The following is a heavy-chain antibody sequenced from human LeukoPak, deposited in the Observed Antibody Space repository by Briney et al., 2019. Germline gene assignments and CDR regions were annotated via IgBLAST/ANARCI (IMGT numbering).Heavy chain of an antibody. CDR3: ARGGSSSWYEYYYGMDV. D-gene: IGHD6-13*01. CDR2: IYYSGST. Sequence: GSLRLSCAASGFTFSSYAMSWIRQPPGKGLEWIGYIYYSGSTNYNPSLKSRVTISVDTSKNQFSLKLSSVTAADTAVYYCARGGSSSWYEYYYGMDVWGQGTTVTVSS. CDR1: GFTFSSYA. V-gene: IGHV4-59*01. J-gene: IGHJ6*02.